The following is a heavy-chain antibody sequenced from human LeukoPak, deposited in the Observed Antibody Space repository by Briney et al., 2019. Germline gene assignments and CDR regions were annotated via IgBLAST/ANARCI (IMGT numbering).Heavy chain of an antibody. D-gene: IGHD5-24*01. CDR2: ISAYNGNT. Sequence: ASVKVSCKASGYTFTNYGISWVRQAPGQGLECMGWISAYNGNTNYAQRFQGRVTMTTDTSTSTAYMELRSLGSDDTAVYYCARFVEMATSASDPWGQGTLVTVSS. CDR3: ARFVEMATSASDP. J-gene: IGHJ5*02. CDR1: GYTFTNYG. V-gene: IGHV1-18*01.